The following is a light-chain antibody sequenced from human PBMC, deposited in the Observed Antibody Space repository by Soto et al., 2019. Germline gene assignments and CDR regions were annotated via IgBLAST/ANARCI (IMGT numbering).Light chain of an antibody. Sequence: EKGLTQAPRNLALAPGERATLSWMASQSLSSSYLAWYQQKPGQAPRLLIYGASSRATGIPDRFSGSGSGTDFTFTISSLQPEDIATYYCQQYSHLITFGQGTRLEIK. V-gene: IGKV3-20*01. CDR3: QQYSHLIT. CDR2: GAS. CDR1: QSLSSSY. J-gene: IGKJ5*01.